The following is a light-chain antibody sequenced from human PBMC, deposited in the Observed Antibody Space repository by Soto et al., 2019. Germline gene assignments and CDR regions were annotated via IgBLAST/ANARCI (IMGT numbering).Light chain of an antibody. J-gene: IGKJ2*01. CDR1: QSISSY. CDR2: AAS. CDR3: QQSYSTIMYT. V-gene: IGKV1-39*01. Sequence: DIQMTQSPSSLSASVGDRVTITSRASQSISSYLNWYQQKPGKAPKLLIYAASSLQSGLPSRLSGSGSGTDSTLTISSLQPEDLATYYCQQSYSTIMYTFGQGTKVELK.